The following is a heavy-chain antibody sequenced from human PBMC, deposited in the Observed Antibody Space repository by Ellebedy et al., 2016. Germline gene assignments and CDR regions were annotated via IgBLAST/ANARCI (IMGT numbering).Heavy chain of an antibody. Sequence: ASVKVSXXVSGYTLTELSMHWVRQAPGKGLEWMGGFDPEDGETIYAQKFQGRVTMTEDTSTDTAYMELSSLRSEDTAVYYCATDQGGSGMLGYYGMDVWGQGTTVTVSS. D-gene: IGHD3-10*01. CDR3: ATDQGGSGMLGYYGMDV. CDR2: FDPEDGET. J-gene: IGHJ6*02. CDR1: GYTLTELS. V-gene: IGHV1-24*01.